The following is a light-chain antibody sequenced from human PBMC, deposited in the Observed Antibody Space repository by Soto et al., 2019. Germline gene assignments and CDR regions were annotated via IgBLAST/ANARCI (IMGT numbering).Light chain of an antibody. V-gene: IGKV3-20*01. J-gene: IGKJ5*01. CDR3: QQYGSSLIT. Sequence: EIVLTQSPVTLSLSPGERATLSCRASQSVSSSYLAWYQQKPGQAPRLLIYGASSRATGTPDRFSGSGSGTDFTLTISRLEPEDFAVYYCQQYGSSLITFGQGTRLEIK. CDR2: GAS. CDR1: QSVSSSY.